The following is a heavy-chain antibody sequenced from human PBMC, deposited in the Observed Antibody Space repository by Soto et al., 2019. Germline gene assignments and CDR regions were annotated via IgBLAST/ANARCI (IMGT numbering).Heavy chain of an antibody. CDR1: GFTFSSYA. V-gene: IGHV3-23*01. CDR3: ARGTFGYSSGHYGMDV. Sequence: GGSLRLSCAASGFTFSSYAMRWVRQAPGKGLEWVSAISGSGGSTYYADSVKGRFTISRDNSKNTLYLQMNSLRAEDTAVYYCARGTFGYSSGHYGMDVWGQGTTVTVSS. J-gene: IGHJ6*02. D-gene: IGHD6-19*01. CDR2: ISGSGGST.